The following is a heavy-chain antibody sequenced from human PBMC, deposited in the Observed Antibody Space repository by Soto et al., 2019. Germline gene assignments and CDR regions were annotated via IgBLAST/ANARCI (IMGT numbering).Heavy chain of an antibody. J-gene: IGHJ6*02. D-gene: IGHD4-17*01. CDR3: ARFFRTTVEDYYYYYGMDV. V-gene: IGHV4-59*01. CDR2: IYYSGST. Sequence: SETLSLTCTVSGGSISSYYWSWIRQPPGKGLEWIGYIYYSGSTNYNPSLKSRVTISVDTSKNQFSLKLSSVTAADTAVYYCARFFRTTVEDYYYYYGMDVWRQGTTVTVSS. CDR1: GGSISSYY.